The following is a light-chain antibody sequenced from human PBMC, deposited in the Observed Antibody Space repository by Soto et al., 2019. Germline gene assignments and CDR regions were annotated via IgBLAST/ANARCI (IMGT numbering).Light chain of an antibody. CDR1: QSIDSSY. Sequence: IVLTQSPGTLSLSPGDTATLSCRASQSIDSSYVAWYQQKPGQPPSLLVYGTSARATGIPDRFSGSGSRTDFSLSITRLHTEDFAVYFWKLSGTFGPGTKV. CDR3: KLSGT. V-gene: IGKV3-20*01. J-gene: IGKJ3*01. CDR2: GTS.